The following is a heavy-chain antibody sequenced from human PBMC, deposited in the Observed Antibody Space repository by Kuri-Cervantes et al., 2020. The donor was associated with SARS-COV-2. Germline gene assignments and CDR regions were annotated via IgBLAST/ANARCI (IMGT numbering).Heavy chain of an antibody. CDR2: IYYSGST. D-gene: IGHD1-26*01. Sequence: GSLRLSCTVSGGSISSSSYYWGWIRQPPGKGLEWIGSIYYSGSTYYNPSFKSRVTISVDTSKNQFSLKLSSVTAADTAVYYCARHEWEPYYFDYWGQGTLVTVSS. J-gene: IGHJ4*02. CDR1: GGSISSSSYY. V-gene: IGHV4-39*01. CDR3: ARHEWEPYYFDY.